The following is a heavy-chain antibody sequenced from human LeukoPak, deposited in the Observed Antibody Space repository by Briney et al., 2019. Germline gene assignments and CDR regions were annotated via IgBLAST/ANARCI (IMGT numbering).Heavy chain of an antibody. Sequence: SETLSLTCTVSGGSISSYYWSWIRQPPGKGLEWIGYIYCSGSTNYNPSLKSRVTISVDTSKNQFSLKLSSVTAADTAVYYCARHLVAAAGNDYWGQGTLVTVSS. D-gene: IGHD6-13*01. CDR3: ARHLVAAAGNDY. CDR1: GGSISSYY. CDR2: IYCSGST. J-gene: IGHJ4*02. V-gene: IGHV4-59*08.